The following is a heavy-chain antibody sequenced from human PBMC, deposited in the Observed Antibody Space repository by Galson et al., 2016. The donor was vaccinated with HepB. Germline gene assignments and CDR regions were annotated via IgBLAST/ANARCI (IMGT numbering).Heavy chain of an antibody. V-gene: IGHV3-48*02. D-gene: IGHD5-24*01. Sequence: SLRLSCAASGFTFNIYTMNWVRQAPGKGLEWVSYIRDSTTMYHADSVKGRFTISRDDAKNSLYLQMNSLRDDDTALYYCVRDYNYAFDIWGQGTMVTVSS. CDR3: VRDYNYAFDI. CDR1: GFTFNIYT. J-gene: IGHJ3*02. CDR2: IRDSTTM.